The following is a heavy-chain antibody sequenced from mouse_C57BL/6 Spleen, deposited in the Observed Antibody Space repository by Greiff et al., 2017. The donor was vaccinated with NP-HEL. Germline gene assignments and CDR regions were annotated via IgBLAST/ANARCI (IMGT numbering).Heavy chain of an antibody. CDR2: IHPNSGST. D-gene: IGHD1-1*01. CDR1: GYTFTSYW. J-gene: IGHJ4*01. CDR3: ARHEQGTTVVATDYAMDY. V-gene: IGHV1-64*01. Sequence: QVQLQQPGAELVKPGASVKLSCKASGYTFTSYWMHWVKQRPGQGLEWIGMIHPNSGSTNYNEKFKSKATLTVDKSSSTAYMQLSSLTSEDSAVYYCARHEQGTTVVATDYAMDYWGQGTSVTVSS.